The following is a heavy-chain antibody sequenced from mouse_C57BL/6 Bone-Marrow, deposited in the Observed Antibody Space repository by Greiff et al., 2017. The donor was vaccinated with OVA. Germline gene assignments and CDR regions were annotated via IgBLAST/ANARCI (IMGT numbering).Heavy chain of an antibody. V-gene: IGHV1-26*01. J-gene: IGHJ4*01. CDR1: GYTFTDYY. CDR3: ARLGDGYSFYAMDY. Sequence: VQLQQSGPELVKPGASVKISCKASGYTFTDYYMNWVKQSHGKSLEWIGDINPNNGGTSYNQKFKGKATLTVDKSSSTAYMGLRSLTSEDSAVYYCARLGDGYSFYAMDYWGQGTSVTVSS. CDR2: INPNNGGT. D-gene: IGHD2-3*01.